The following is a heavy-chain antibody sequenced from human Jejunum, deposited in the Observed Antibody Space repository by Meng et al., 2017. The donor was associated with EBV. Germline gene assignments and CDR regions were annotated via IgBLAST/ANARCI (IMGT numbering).Heavy chain of an antibody. Sequence: VQRQVRGRGLVKPSGTLPLTCAVSGDSIDSRNWWSWVRQSPERGLEWIGEIYYSGSTNYNPSLKSRVTILVDRSENHFSLHLSSVTAADTAVYYCVRGGDYCLVYWGQGTLVTVSS. CDR1: GDSIDSRNW. CDR2: IYYSGST. J-gene: IGHJ4*02. CDR3: VRGGDYCLVY. V-gene: IGHV4-4*02. D-gene: IGHD2-21*02.